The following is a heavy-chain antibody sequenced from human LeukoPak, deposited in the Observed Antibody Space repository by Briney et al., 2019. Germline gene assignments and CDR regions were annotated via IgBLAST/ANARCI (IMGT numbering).Heavy chain of an antibody. CDR3: AREYSSSSGGGLDD. D-gene: IGHD6-6*01. V-gene: IGHV4-61*08. CDR2: MYYNGTV. J-gene: IGHJ4*02. CDR1: GGSVSSGDYY. Sequence: PSETLSLTCTVSGGSVSSGDYYWSWIRQPPGKRLEWIGYMYYNGTVNYNPSLKSRVTIAADTSKNQFSLKLSSVTAADTAMYFCAREYSSSSGGGLDDWGQGTLVTVSS.